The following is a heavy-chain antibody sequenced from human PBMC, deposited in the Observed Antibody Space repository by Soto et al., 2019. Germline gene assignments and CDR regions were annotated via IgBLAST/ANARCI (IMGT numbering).Heavy chain of an antibody. J-gene: IGHJ6*02. CDR2: TYYRSKWYN. D-gene: IGHD3-10*01. Sequence: QVQLQQSGPGLVKPSQTLSLTCAISGDSVSSNSAAWNWIRQSPSRGLEWLGRTYYRSKWYNDYAVSVKSRITINPDTSKNQFSLQLNSVTPEDTAVYYCSRYYYGSGSYSNYYYYGMDVWGQGTTVTVSS. CDR1: GDSVSSNSAA. CDR3: SRYYYGSGSYSNYYYYGMDV. V-gene: IGHV6-1*01.